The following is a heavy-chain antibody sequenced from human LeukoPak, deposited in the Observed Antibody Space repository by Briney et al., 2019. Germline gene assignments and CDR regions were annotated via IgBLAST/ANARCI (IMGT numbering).Heavy chain of an antibody. D-gene: IGHD4-17*01. CDR2: IWYDGSNK. CDR3: AKTEGGTETPNYFDY. CDR1: GFTFSSYG. J-gene: IGHJ4*02. V-gene: IGHV3-33*06. Sequence: GGSLRLSCAASGFTFSSYGMHWVRQAPGKGLEWVAVIWYDGSNKYYADFVKGRFTISRDNSKNTLYLQMNSLRAEDTAVYYCAKTEGGTETPNYFDYWGQGTLVTVSS.